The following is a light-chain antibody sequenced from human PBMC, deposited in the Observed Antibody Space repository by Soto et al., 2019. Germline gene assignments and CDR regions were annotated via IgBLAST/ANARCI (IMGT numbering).Light chain of an antibody. Sequence: EIVLTQSPGTLSLSPGERATLSCGASQSVRSSYLAWYQQKPGQAPRLLISGASTRATGIPARFSGSGSGTEFTLTITSLQSEDFAVYYCQQYKNWLTFGGGTKVDIK. CDR1: QSVRSSY. V-gene: IGKV3-15*01. CDR2: GAS. CDR3: QQYKNWLT. J-gene: IGKJ4*01.